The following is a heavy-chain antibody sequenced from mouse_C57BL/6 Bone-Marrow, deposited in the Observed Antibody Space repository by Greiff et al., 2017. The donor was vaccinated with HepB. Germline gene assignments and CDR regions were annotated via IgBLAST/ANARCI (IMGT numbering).Heavy chain of an antibody. CDR2: ISGGGGNT. J-gene: IGHJ2*01. CDR1: GFTFSSYT. V-gene: IGHV5-9*01. Sequence: DVKLVESGGGLVKPGGSLKLSCAASGFTFSSYTMSWVRQTPEKRLEWVATISGGGGNTYYPDSVKGRFTISRDNAKNTLYLQMSSLRSEDTALYYCARHGLLYYFDYWGQGTTLTVSS. D-gene: IGHD6-1*01. CDR3: ARHGLLYYFDY.